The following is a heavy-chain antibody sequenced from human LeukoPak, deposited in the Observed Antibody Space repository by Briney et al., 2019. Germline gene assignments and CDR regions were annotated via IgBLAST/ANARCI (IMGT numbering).Heavy chain of an antibody. CDR3: ARDSGAYHFDY. J-gene: IGHJ4*02. V-gene: IGHV3-9*01. CDR1: GFTFDDYA. CDR2: VTWNSGSI. D-gene: IGHD3-10*01. Sequence: GGSLRLSCAASGFTFDDYAMHWVRQAPGKGLEWVSGVTWNSGSIDYADSVKGRFTNSRDNAKNSLYLQMNSLRAEDTALYYCARDSGAYHFDYWGQGTLVTVSS.